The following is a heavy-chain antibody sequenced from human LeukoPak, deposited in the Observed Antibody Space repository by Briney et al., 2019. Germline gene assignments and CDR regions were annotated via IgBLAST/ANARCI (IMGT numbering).Heavy chain of an antibody. J-gene: IGHJ6*03. Sequence: SETLSLTCTVSGASISGYYWSWIRQPPGKGLEWIGYIYYSGSTSYNPSLKSRVTISLDTSKNQFSLKLTSVTAADTAVYYCARIRGWEGSRYYYYYYMDVWGKGTTVTVSS. D-gene: IGHD1-26*01. CDR2: IYYSGST. V-gene: IGHV4-59*01. CDR1: GASISGYY. CDR3: ARIRGWEGSRYYYYYYMDV.